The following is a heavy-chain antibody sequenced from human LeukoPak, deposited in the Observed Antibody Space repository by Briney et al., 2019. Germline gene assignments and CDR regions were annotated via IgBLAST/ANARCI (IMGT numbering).Heavy chain of an antibody. CDR1: GFSFSNYW. J-gene: IGHJ5*02. D-gene: IGHD3-3*01. V-gene: IGHV3-7*01. Sequence: GSLRLSCAASGFSFSNYWMTWVRQAAGKGLEWVANIKQDGSETQYVDSVKGRFTISRGNAKKSLYLQMNSLRVEDTAVYYCARHDWFDPWGHGTLVTVSS. CDR2: IKQDGSET. CDR3: ARHDWFDP.